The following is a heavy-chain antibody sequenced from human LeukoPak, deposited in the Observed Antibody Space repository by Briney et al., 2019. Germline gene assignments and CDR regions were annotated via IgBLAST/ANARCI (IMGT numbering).Heavy chain of an antibody. CDR2: IYYSGST. D-gene: IGHD2-21*02. CDR1: CGFTSYYY. Sequence: SEPLSFSCTAACGFTSYYYCSWLRQPPGNRLERMGYIYYSGSTNYNPSLKSRVTISVDTSKNQFSLKLSFMPAADTDLYYCAGGDPNWFDPWGQGTLVTVSS. CDR3: AGGDPNWFDP. V-gene: IGHV4-59*01. J-gene: IGHJ5*02.